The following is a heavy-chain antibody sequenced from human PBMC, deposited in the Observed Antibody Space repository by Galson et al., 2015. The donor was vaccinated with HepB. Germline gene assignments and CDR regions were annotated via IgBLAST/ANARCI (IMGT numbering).Heavy chain of an antibody. J-gene: IGHJ4*02. CDR2: ISGSGGST. Sequence: SLRLSCAASGFTFSSYAMSWVRQAPGKGLEWVSAISGSGGSTYYADSVKGRFTISRDNSKNTLYLQMNSLRAEDTAVYYCAKDSEAGYDFWSGYLPSQFDYWGQGTLVTVSS. CDR1: GFTFSSYA. D-gene: IGHD3-3*01. CDR3: AKDSEAGYDFWSGYLPSQFDY. V-gene: IGHV3-23*01.